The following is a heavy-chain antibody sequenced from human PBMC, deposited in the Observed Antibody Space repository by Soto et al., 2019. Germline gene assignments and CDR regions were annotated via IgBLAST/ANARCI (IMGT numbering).Heavy chain of an antibody. Sequence: QVQLVQSGAEVKKPGSSVKVSCKASGGTFSNYAINWVRQAPGQGLEWMGGIIPIFGTANYAQKFQGRVTITADESTSTAYMELSSPRSEDTAVYYCARAASAYDSNDYWGQGTLVTVSS. D-gene: IGHD5-12*01. CDR1: GGTFSNYA. CDR3: ARAASAYDSNDY. CDR2: IIPIFGTA. J-gene: IGHJ4*02. V-gene: IGHV1-69*12.